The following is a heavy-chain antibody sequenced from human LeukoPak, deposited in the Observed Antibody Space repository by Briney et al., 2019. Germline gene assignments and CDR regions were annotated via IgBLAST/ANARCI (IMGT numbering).Heavy chain of an antibody. CDR3: ARLRRDGYKDTFDI. CDR2: IYYSGIT. V-gene: IGHV4-39*01. Sequence: PSETLSLTCTVSGGSISSSSYYWGWIRQPPGKGLEWIRTIYYSGITYYKPSLKSRVTISVDTSKNQFSLKLSSVTAADTAVYYCARLRRDGYKDTFDIWGQGTMVTVSS. D-gene: IGHD5-24*01. J-gene: IGHJ3*02. CDR1: GGSISSSSYY.